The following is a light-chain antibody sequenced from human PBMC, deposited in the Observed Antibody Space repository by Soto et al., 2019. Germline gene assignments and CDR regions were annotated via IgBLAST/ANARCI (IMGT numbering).Light chain of an antibody. CDR2: EVI. V-gene: IGLV2-8*01. Sequence: ALTQPPSASGSAGQSVTISCTGTSSDVGGYNYISWYQQHPGKAPKLMIYEVIKRPSGVPDRFSGSKSGNTASLTVSGLQAEDEADYYCSSFAGSTNFAVFGTGTKVTVL. CDR3: SSFAGSTNFAV. J-gene: IGLJ1*01. CDR1: SSDVGGYNY.